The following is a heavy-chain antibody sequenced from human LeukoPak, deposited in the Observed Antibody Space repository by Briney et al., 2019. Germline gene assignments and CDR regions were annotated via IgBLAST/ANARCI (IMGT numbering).Heavy chain of an antibody. Sequence: GGSLRLSCVASGFTYSSYSMNWVRQAPGKGLEWVSSISSSSSYIYYADSVKGRFTISRDNAKNSLYLQMNSLRAEDTAVYYCARDLGYSGYDFWGYWGQGTLVTVSS. V-gene: IGHV3-21*01. CDR1: GFTYSSYS. CDR2: ISSSSSYI. CDR3: ARDLGYSGYDFWGY. D-gene: IGHD5-12*01. J-gene: IGHJ4*02.